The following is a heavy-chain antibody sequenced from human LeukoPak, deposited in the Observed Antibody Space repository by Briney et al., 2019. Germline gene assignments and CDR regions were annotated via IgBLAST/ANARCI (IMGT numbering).Heavy chain of an antibody. CDR3: ARGVYIAAAQYGY. V-gene: IGHV4-59*01. CDR1: GGSISSYY. Sequence: SETLSLTCTVSGGSISSYYWSWIRQPPGKGLEWIGYIYYSGTTNYNPSLKSRVTIAVDTSKNQFSLKLSSVTAADAAVYYCARGVYIAAAQYGYWGQGTLVTVSS. J-gene: IGHJ4*02. CDR2: IYYSGTT. D-gene: IGHD6-13*01.